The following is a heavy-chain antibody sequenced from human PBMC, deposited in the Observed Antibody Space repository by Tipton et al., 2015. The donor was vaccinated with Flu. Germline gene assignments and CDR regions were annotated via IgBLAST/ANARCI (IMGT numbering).Heavy chain of an antibody. CDR1: GGSVSSDGYY. CDR3: ARMRARDCTYGVCYLWYFDL. CDR2: ISYSGSA. D-gene: IGHD2-8*01. V-gene: IGHV4-61*08. J-gene: IGHJ2*01. Sequence: TLSLTCIVSGGSVSSDGYYWTWIRQPPGKGLEYIGQISYSGSANKSPSLRSRATISVDTSKNQFSLKLTSVTAADTAVYYCARMRARDCTYGVCYLWYFDLWGPWHPGHCLL.